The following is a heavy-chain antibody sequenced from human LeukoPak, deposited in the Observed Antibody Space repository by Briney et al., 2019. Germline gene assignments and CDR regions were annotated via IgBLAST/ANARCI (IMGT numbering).Heavy chain of an antibody. J-gene: IGHJ6*02. D-gene: IGHD6-13*01. CDR1: GYTFTSYD. CDR2: MNPNSGNT. V-gene: IGHV1-8*01. Sequence: ASVKVSCKASGYTFTSYDINWVRQATGQGLEWMGWMNPNSGNTGYAQKFQGRVNMTRNTSISTAYMELSSLRSEDTAVYYCARAGEGYSSSRYPNPYYYYGMDVWGQGTTVTVSS. CDR3: ARAGEGYSSSRYPNPYYYYGMDV.